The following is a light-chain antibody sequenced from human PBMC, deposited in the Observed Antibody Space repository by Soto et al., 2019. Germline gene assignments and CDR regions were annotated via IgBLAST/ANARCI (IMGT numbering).Light chain of an antibody. J-gene: IGKJ1*01. Sequence: DIQMTQSPSSLSASVGDRVSITCQASQDINNDLNWYQQKPGKAPKLLIYDASKYKVGVPSRFSGSGSGTDFTLTISSLQPEDFATYYCQQSYSTRWTFGQGIKVAIK. CDR2: DAS. CDR1: QDINND. CDR3: QQSYSTRWT. V-gene: IGKV1-39*01.